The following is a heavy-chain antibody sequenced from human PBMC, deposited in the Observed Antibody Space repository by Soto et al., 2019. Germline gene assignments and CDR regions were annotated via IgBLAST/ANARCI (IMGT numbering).Heavy chain of an antibody. V-gene: IGHV3-30-3*01. J-gene: IGHJ1*01. CDR2: ISYDGSNK. D-gene: IGHD6-19*01. Sequence: QVQLVESGGGVVQPGRSLRLSCAASGFTFSSYAMHWVRQAPGKGLEWVAVISYDGSNKYYADSVKGRFTISRDNSKNTLYLQMNSLRAEDTAVYYCARDNGVAVARPRIWGFQHWGQGTLVTVSS. CDR3: ARDNGVAVARPRIWGFQH. CDR1: GFTFSSYA.